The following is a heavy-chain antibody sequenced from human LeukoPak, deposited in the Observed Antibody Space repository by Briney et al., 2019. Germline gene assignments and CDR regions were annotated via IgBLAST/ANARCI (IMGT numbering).Heavy chain of an antibody. CDR3: ARVGDLNYFDY. CDR1: GFTFSSYE. D-gene: IGHD3-16*01. J-gene: IGHJ4*02. Sequence: GGSLRLSCAASGFTFSSYEMNWVRQAPGKGLEWVSYISSSGSTIYYADSVKGRFTISRDNSKNTLYLQMGSLRAEDMAVYYCARVGDLNYFDYWGQGTLVTVSS. V-gene: IGHV3-48*03. CDR2: ISSSGSTI.